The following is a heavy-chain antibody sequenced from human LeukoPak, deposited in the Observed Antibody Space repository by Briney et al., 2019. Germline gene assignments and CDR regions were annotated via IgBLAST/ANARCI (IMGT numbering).Heavy chain of an antibody. Sequence: SETLSLTCTVSGGSISSYYGSWIRQPPGKGLEWIGYIYYSGSTNYNPSLKSRVTISVDTSKNQFSLKLSSVTAADTAVYYCARAGDSGYDSGSVDYWGQGTLVTVSS. V-gene: IGHV4-59*01. J-gene: IGHJ4*02. CDR3: ARAGDSGYDSGSVDY. D-gene: IGHD5-12*01. CDR2: IYYSGST. CDR1: GGSISSYY.